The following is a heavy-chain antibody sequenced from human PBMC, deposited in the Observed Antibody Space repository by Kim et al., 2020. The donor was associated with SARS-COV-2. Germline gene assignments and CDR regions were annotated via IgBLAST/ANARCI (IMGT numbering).Heavy chain of an antibody. CDR2: ISYDGSNK. J-gene: IGHJ4*02. Sequence: GGSLRLSCAASGFTFSSYAMHWVRQAPGKGLEWVAVISYDGSNKYYADSVKGRFTISRDNSKNTLYLQMNSLRAEDTAVYYCARDGYSSESDYWGQGTLVTVSS. D-gene: IGHD6-25*01. V-gene: IGHV3-30*04. CDR1: GFTFSSYA. CDR3: ARDGYSSESDY.